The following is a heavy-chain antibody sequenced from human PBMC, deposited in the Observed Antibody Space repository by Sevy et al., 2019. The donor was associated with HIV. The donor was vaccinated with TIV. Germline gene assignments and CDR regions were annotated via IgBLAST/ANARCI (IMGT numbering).Heavy chain of an antibody. Sequence: GGSLRLSCAASGFTFSSYGMHWVRQAPGKGLEWVAVIWYDGSNKYYADSVKGRFTISRDNSKNTLYLQMNSLRAEDTAVYYCAKVARGYYDFLPLDYWGQGTLVTVSS. J-gene: IGHJ4*02. D-gene: IGHD3-3*01. V-gene: IGHV3-33*06. CDR2: IWYDGSNK. CDR3: AKVARGYYDFLPLDY. CDR1: GFTFSSYG.